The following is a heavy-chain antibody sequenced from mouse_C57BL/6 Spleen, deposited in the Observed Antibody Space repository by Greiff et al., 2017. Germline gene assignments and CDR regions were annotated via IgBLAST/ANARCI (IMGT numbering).Heavy chain of an antibody. CDR1: GYSFTDYN. Sequence: VHVKQSGPELVKPGASVKISCKASGYSFTDYNMNWVKQSNGKSLEWIGVINPNNGTTSYNQKFKGKATLTVDQSSSTAYMQLNSLTSEDSAVYYCARSLYQDWTDWGQGTLVTVSA. CDR3: ARSLYQDWTD. D-gene: IGHD2-1*01. V-gene: IGHV1-39*01. J-gene: IGHJ3*01. CDR2: INPNNGTT.